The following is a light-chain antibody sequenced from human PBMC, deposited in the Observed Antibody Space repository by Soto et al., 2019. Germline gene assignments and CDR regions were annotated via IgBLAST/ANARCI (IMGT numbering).Light chain of an antibody. CDR3: QSYDSSLSGSV. J-gene: IGLJ3*02. CDR1: SSNIGAGYD. Sequence: QSVLTQPPSVYGAPEQRVTISCSGSSSNIGAGYDVHWYQQLPGTAPKLLIYGNSNRPSGVPDRFSGSKSGTPASLAITGLHAEDEADYYCQSYDSSLSGSVFGGGTKLTVL. V-gene: IGLV1-40*01. CDR2: GNS.